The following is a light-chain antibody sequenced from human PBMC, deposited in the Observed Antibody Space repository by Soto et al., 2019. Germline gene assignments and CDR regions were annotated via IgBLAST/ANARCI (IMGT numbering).Light chain of an antibody. J-gene: IGKJ1*01. CDR2: ATS. CDR1: EGVGTN. CDR3: QQYNKGPPWT. Sequence: EVVMTQSPATLSVSPGDSATLSCRASEGVGTNLAWYQQTPGQGPRLLIYATSTRATGIPARFSGSGSGTEFTLTISGLQSEDFASYYCQQYNKGPPWTFGQGTKVEIK. V-gene: IGKV3-15*01.